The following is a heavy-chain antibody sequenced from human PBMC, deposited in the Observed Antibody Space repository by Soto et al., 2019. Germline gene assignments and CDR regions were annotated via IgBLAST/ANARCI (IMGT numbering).Heavy chain of an antibody. Sequence: PGGSLRLSCSASGFTFSIYAMHWFRQAPGKGLEYVSSISTNGGSAHYADSVKGRFTISRDNSKNTQYLQMSSLRAVDTAVYYCVKGEYYYDSSGYYPFDYWGQGT. V-gene: IGHV3-64D*06. D-gene: IGHD3-22*01. J-gene: IGHJ4*02. CDR1: GFTFSIYA. CDR2: ISTNGGSA. CDR3: VKGEYYYDSSGYYPFDY.